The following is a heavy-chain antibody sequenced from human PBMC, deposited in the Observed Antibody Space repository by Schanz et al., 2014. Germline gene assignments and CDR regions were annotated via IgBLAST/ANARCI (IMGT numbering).Heavy chain of an antibody. J-gene: IGHJ5*02. D-gene: IGHD6-19*01. CDR2: IYHSGST. V-gene: IGHV4-4*02. CDR1: GGSISSSDW. Sequence: QVQLQESGPGLVKPSGTLSLTCAVSGGSISSSDWWSWVRQPPGKGLEWIGEIYHSGSTNYNPSLKSRATISVDKPKKQFSLKVTSMTAADTAVYYCARGHHPHGITVAARGFDPWGQGTLVTVSS. CDR3: ARGHHPHGITVAARGFDP.